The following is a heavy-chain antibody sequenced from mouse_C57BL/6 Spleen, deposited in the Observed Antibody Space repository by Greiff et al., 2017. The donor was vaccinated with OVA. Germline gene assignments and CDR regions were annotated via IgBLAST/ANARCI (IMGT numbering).Heavy chain of an antibody. V-gene: IGHV1-82*01. CDR2: IYPGDGDT. Sequence: VQVVESGPELVKPGASVKISCKASGYAFSSSWMNWVKQRPGKGLEWIGRIYPGDGDTNYNGKFKGKATLTADKSSSTAYMQLSSLTSEDSAVYFCARSAYYSNYDYFDYWGQGTTLTVSS. CDR3: ARSAYYSNYDYFDY. D-gene: IGHD2-5*01. J-gene: IGHJ2*01. CDR1: GYAFSSSW.